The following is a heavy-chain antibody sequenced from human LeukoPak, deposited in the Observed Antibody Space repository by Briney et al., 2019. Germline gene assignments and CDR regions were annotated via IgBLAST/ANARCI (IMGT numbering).Heavy chain of an antibody. D-gene: IGHD6-19*01. CDR3: ARGSEYSSGWYQRRYYFDY. Sequence: PSETLSLTCTVSGGSISSYYWSWIRQPPGKGLEWIGYIYYSGSTNYNPSLKSRVTISVDTSKNQFSLKLSSVTAADTAVYYCARGSEYSSGWYQRRYYFDYWGQGTLVTVSS. J-gene: IGHJ4*02. CDR2: IYYSGST. V-gene: IGHV4-59*01. CDR1: GGSISSYY.